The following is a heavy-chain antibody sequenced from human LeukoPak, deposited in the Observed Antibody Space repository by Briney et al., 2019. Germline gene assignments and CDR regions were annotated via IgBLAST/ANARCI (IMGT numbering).Heavy chain of an antibody. D-gene: IGHD2-15*01. CDR1: GFTFSSYG. J-gene: IGHJ6*03. CDR2: IRYDGSNK. CDR3: AKDDRYCSGGSCYPYYYYYMDV. V-gene: IGHV3-30*02. Sequence: GGSLRLSCAASGFTFSSYGMHWVRQAPGKGLEGVAFIRYDGSNKYYADSVKGRFTISRDNSKNTLYLQMNSLRVEDTAVYYCAKDDRYCSGGSCYPYYYYYMDVWGTGTTVTISS.